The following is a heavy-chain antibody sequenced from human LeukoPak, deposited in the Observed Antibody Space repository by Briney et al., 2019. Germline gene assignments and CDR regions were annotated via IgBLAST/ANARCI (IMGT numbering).Heavy chain of an antibody. J-gene: IGHJ4*02. CDR3: AKGAAGTQGLYYYDSSGYSLPDY. CDR1: GFTFSSYE. CDR2: ISSSGSTI. Sequence: GSLRLSCAASGFTFSSYEMNWVRQAPGKGLEWVSYISSSGSTIYYADSVKGRFTISRDNAKNSLYLQMNSLRAEDTALYYCAKGAAGTQGLYYYDSSGYSLPDYWGQGTLVTVSS. D-gene: IGHD3-22*01. V-gene: IGHV3-48*03.